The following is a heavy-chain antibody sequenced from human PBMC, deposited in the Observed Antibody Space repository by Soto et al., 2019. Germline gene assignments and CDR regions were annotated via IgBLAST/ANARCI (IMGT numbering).Heavy chain of an antibody. V-gene: IGHV4-59*01. CDR3: ARDQGVRVVVADLEYYYYYMDV. Sequence: QVQLQESGPGLVKPSETLSLTCTVSGGSISSYYWSWIRQPPGKGLEWIGYIYYSGSTNYNPSLKSRVTISVDTSKNQFSLKLSSVTAADTAVYYCARDQGVRVVVADLEYYYYYMDVWGKGTTVTVSS. CDR2: IYYSGST. D-gene: IGHD2-15*01. J-gene: IGHJ6*03. CDR1: GGSISSYY.